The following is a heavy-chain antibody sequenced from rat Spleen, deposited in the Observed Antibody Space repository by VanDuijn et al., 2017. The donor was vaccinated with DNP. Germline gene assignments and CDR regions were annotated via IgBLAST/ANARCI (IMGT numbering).Heavy chain of an antibody. CDR3: ARGPNYGGYADYFDY. CDR1: GFNFNDYW. CDR2: INKDSSTI. Sequence: EVKLVESGGGLVQPGRSLKLSCAASGFNFNDYWMGWVRQAPGKGLEWIGQINKDSSTITYIPSLKDKFTISRDNDQNTLYLQMSKLGSEDTAIYSCARGPNYGGYADYFDYWGQGVMVTVSS. V-gene: IGHV4-2*01. D-gene: IGHD1-11*01. J-gene: IGHJ2*01.